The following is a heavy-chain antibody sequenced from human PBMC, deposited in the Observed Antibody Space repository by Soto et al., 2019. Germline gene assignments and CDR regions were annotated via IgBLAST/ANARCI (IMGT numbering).Heavy chain of an antibody. CDR2: ISSGASNM. D-gene: IGHD3-3*01. J-gene: IGHJ6*02. V-gene: IGHV3-48*03. Sequence: GGSLRLSCVVSGFTFNSYWMTWVRQAPGRGLEWVSYISSGASNMYYADSVKGRFTISRDNAQSSLYLQMNSLRVEDTAVYYCARDPNYDFWSGYRNKEGTYGMDVWGQGTTVTVSS. CDR1: GFTFNSYW. CDR3: ARDPNYDFWSGYRNKEGTYGMDV.